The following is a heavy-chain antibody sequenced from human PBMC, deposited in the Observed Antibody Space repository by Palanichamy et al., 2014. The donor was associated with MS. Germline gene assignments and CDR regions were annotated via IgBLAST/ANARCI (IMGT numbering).Heavy chain of an antibody. D-gene: IGHD2-15*01. Sequence: EVQLVESGGGSVEPGGSLRLSCEASGFMFSSYEMNWVRQAPRTGLEWISYISSSGGTKYYADSVTGRFTISRDNAKKSLYLQMSSLRAEDTAVYYCAVFDSGVAFDVWGQGTMVTVSS. CDR1: GFMFSSYE. V-gene: IGHV3-48*03. J-gene: IGHJ3*01. CDR2: ISSSGGTK. CDR3: AVFDSGVAFDV.